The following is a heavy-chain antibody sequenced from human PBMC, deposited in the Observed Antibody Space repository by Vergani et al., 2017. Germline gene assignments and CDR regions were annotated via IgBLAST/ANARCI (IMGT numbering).Heavy chain of an antibody. Sequence: QVQLQEWGAGLLKTSETLSLTCGVSGGSLSDYYWSWIRQAPGMGLEWSGEVNHGGSTHYNPSLKSRVSISVDTSKNQFSLQLTSVTAADSALSFCASIARAPTRRNPPPDYWGQGILVTVSS. V-gene: IGHV4-34*01. CDR1: GGSLSDYY. CDR2: VNHGGST. CDR3: ASIARAPTRRNPPPDY. D-gene: IGHD3-16*02. J-gene: IGHJ4*02.